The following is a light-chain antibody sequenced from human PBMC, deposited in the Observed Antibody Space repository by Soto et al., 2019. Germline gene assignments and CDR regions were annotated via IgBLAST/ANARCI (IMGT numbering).Light chain of an antibody. Sequence: AIRMTQSPSSFSASTGDRVTITCRASQGISSYLAWYQQKPGKAPKLLIYAASTLQSRVPSRFSGSGSGTDFTLTLSCLQSEDFATYYCQHYYSYPLVTFGQGTKVEIK. CDR2: AAS. CDR3: QHYYSYPLVT. V-gene: IGKV1-8*01. J-gene: IGKJ1*01. CDR1: QGISSY.